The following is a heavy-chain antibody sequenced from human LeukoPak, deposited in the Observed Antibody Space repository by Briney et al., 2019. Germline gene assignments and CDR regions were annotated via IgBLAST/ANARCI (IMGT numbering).Heavy chain of an antibody. V-gene: IGHV3-7*01. J-gene: IGHJ4*02. CDR3: ASSSSWTRWDY. CDR1: GFTLCSYW. CDR2: IKQDGSEK. D-gene: IGHD6-13*01. Sequence: GGSLRLSCAASGFTLCSYWMSWVRQAPGEGVEWVTNIKQDGSEKYYVDSVKGRFTISRDNAKNSQYMQMNSLRAEDTAVYCCASSSSWTRWDYWGQGTLVTVSS.